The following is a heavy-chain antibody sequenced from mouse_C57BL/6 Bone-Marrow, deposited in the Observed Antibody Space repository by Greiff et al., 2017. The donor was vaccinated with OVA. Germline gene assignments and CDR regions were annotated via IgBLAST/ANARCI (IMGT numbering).Heavy chain of an antibody. CDR3: TRYYCGSSYPYYFDD. D-gene: IGHD1-1*01. V-gene: IGHV14-4*01. Sequence: EVQLQQSGAELVRPGASVKLSCTASGFNIKDDYMHWVKQRPEQGLEWIGWIDPENGDTAYASKFQGKATITADTSSNTAYLQLSSLTSEDTAVYYCTRYYCGSSYPYYFDDWGQGTTLTVSS. CDR2: IDPENGDT. J-gene: IGHJ2*01. CDR1: GFNIKDDY.